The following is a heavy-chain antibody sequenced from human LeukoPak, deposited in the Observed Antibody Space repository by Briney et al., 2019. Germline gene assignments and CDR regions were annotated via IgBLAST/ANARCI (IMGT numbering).Heavy chain of an antibody. CDR2: ISSSGSTI. V-gene: IGHV3-48*03. Sequence: GGSLRLSCAASGFTFSSYEMNWVRQAPGKGLEWVSYISSSGSTIYYADSVKGRFTISRDNAKNSLYLQMNSLRAEDTAVYYCARAPPTIAAAGRNWFDPWGQGTLVTVSS. D-gene: IGHD6-13*01. CDR1: GFTFSSYE. J-gene: IGHJ5*02. CDR3: ARAPPTIAAAGRNWFDP.